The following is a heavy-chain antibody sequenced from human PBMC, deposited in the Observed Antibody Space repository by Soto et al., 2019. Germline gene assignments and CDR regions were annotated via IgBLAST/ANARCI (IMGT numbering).Heavy chain of an antibody. D-gene: IGHD5-18*01. CDR3: ARSRRGPYTAMVTGADY. J-gene: IGHJ4*02. CDR1: GFTFSSYA. Sequence: QVQLVESGGGVVQPGRSLRLSCAASGFTFSSYAMHWVRQAPGKGLEWVAVISYDGSNKYYADSVKGRFTTSRDNSKNTLYLQMNSLRAEDTAVYYCARSRRGPYTAMVTGADYWGQGTLVTVSS. CDR2: ISYDGSNK. V-gene: IGHV3-30-3*01.